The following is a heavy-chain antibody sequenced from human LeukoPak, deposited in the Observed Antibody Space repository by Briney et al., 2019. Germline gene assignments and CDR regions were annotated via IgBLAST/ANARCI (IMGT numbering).Heavy chain of an antibody. Sequence: GRSLRLSCAASGFTFSSYGMHWVRQAPGKGLEWVAVIWYDGSNKYYADSVKGRFTISRDNSKNMLYLQMNSLRAEDTAIYFCAKSLNWNFESWGRGTLVTVSS. CDR3: AKSLNWNFES. V-gene: IGHV3-33*06. J-gene: IGHJ4*02. D-gene: IGHD1-1*01. CDR1: GFTFSSYG. CDR2: IWYDGSNK.